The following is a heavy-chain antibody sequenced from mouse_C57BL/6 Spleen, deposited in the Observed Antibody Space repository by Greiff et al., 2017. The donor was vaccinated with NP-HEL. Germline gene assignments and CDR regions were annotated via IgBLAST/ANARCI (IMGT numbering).Heavy chain of an antibody. CDR1: GYTFTSYW. J-gene: IGHJ1*03. D-gene: IGHD1-1*01. V-gene: IGHV1-50*01. CDR2: IDPSDSYT. CDR3: ARNYGSKNWYFDV. Sequence: QVQLQQPGAELVKPGASVKLSCKASGYTFTSYWMQWVKQRPGQGLEWIGEIDPSDSYTNYNQKFKGKATLTVDTSSSTAYMQLSSLTSEASAVYYCARNYGSKNWYFDVWGTGTTVTVSS.